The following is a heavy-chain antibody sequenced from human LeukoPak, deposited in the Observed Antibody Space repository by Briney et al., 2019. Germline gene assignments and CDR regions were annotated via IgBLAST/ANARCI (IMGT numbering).Heavy chain of an antibody. CDR2: ISYDGSNK. V-gene: IGHV3-30*03. CDR3: ARGSGPENWFDP. CDR1: GFTFSSYG. D-gene: IGHD3-10*01. Sequence: GGSLRLSCEASGFTFSSYGIHWVRRAPGKGLEWVAVISYDGSNKYYADSVKGRFTISRDNSKNTLYLQMNSLRAEDTAVYYCARGSGPENWFDPWGQGTLVTVSS. J-gene: IGHJ5*02.